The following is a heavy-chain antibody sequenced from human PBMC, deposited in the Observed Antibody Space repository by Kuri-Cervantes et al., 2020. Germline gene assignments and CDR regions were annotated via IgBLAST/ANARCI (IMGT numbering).Heavy chain of an antibody. CDR3: ARGLVGSSWYDYFDY. V-gene: IGHV3-9*01. D-gene: IGHD6-13*01. J-gene: IGHJ4*02. CDR2: ISWNSGNI. Sequence: GGSLRLSCAASGFTFDDYAMHWVRQAPGKGLEWVSGISWNSGNIGYADSVKGRFTISRDTSKNTLYLQMNSLRAEDTAVYYCARGLVGSSWYDYFDYWGQGTLVTVSS. CDR1: GFTFDDYA.